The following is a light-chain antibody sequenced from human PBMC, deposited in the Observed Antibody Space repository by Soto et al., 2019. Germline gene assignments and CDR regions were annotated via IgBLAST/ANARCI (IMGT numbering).Light chain of an antibody. CDR1: QSVTSSY. CDR3: HQYGSSPTT. J-gene: IGKJ1*01. V-gene: IGKV3-20*01. Sequence: EIVLTQSPGTLSLSPGERATLSCRASQSVTSSYLAWWQQKPGQAPRLLIYGASSRATGIPDRFSGSGSGTDFTLTISRLEPEVFAVYFCHQYGSSPTTFGQGTKVEIK. CDR2: GAS.